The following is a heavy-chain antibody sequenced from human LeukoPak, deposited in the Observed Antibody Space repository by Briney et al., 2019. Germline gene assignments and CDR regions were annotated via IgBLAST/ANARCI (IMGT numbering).Heavy chain of an antibody. CDR2: IYSTGGI. J-gene: IGHJ4*02. Sequence: GSLRLSCAVSGFTVSNNYMSWVRQAPGKGLEWVSVIYSTGGIHYADSVKGRFTISRDSSKNTLFLQMSNLRAEDTAVYYCARFYFDSSGQNSRAYWGQGTQVTVSA. D-gene: IGHD3-22*01. CDR1: GFTVSNNY. V-gene: IGHV3-66*01. CDR3: ARFYFDSSGQNSRAY.